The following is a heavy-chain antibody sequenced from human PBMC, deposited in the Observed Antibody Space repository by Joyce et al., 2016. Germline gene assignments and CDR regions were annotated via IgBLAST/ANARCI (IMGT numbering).Heavy chain of an antibody. V-gene: IGHV2-70*01. CDR3: ARFLYGDHSYYSDY. D-gene: IGHD2-21*02. CDR1: GFSLTTSGMC. J-gene: IGHJ4*02. CDR2: IDWRDNK. Sequence: QVTLRESGPPLMRPTQTLTLTCSFSGFSLTTSGMCVIWIRQPPGKALEWLALIDWRDNKYYSMSLKTRLTISRDTSREQVVLTLTNVDPVDTAPYHCARFLYGDHSYYSDYWGQGTPVTVSS.